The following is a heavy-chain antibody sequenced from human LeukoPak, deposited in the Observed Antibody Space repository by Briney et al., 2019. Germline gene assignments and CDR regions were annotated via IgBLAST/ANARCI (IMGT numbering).Heavy chain of an antibody. Sequence: SVKDSCKASGGTFSSYAISWVREAPGQGLEWMGGIIPIFGTANYAQKFQGRVTITADESTSTAYMELSSLRSEDTAVYYCARDKDYYDSSGYLYWGQGTLVTVSS. D-gene: IGHD3-22*01. CDR1: GGTFSSYA. V-gene: IGHV1-69*13. J-gene: IGHJ4*02. CDR2: IIPIFGTA. CDR3: ARDKDYYDSSGYLY.